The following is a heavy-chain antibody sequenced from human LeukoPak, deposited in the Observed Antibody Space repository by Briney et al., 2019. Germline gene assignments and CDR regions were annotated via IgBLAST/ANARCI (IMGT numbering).Heavy chain of an antibody. J-gene: IGHJ5*02. CDR2: IYHSGST. CDR3: ARASPTPLSRFDP. Sequence: PSETLSLTCADSGDSISSSNWWSWVRQPPGKGLEWIGEIYHSGSTNYNPSLKSRVTISVDKSKNQFSLKLSSVTAADTAVYYCARASPTPLSRFDPWGQGTLVTVSS. V-gene: IGHV4-4*02. D-gene: IGHD3-3*02. CDR1: GDSISSSNW.